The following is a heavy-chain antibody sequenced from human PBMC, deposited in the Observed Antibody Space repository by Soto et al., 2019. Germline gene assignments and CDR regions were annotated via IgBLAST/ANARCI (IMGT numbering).Heavy chain of an antibody. J-gene: IGHJ2*01. CDR3: AKDPYYYDSSGYHDYWYFEL. D-gene: IGHD3-22*01. CDR2: VGGHGGGT. Sequence: GGSLRLSCAASGFTFSSYAMSWVRQAPGKGLEWVSVVGGHGGGTYYAVSVKGRFTVSRDNSKNTLYLQMDSLTAEDTAVYYCAKDPYYYDSSGYHDYWYFELWGRGTLVTVSS. V-gene: IGHV3-23*01. CDR1: GFTFSSYA.